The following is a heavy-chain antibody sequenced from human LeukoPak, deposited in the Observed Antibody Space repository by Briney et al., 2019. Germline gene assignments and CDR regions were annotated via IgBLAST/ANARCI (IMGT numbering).Heavy chain of an antibody. CDR3: ARAVDSGYYTPFDY. Sequence: ASVKVSCKASGGTFSSYAISRVRHAPGQGLELMGVFIPIFGTANYAQKFQGRVTITADESTSTAYMEVSSLRSEDTAVYYCARAVDSGYYTPFDYWGQGTLVTVSS. J-gene: IGHJ4*02. V-gene: IGHV1-69*13. CDR1: GGTFSSYA. CDR2: FIPIFGTA. D-gene: IGHD3-22*01.